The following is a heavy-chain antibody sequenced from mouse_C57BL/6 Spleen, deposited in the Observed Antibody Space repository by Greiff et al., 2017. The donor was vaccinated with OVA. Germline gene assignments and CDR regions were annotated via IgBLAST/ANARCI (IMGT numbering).Heavy chain of an antibody. V-gene: IGHV5-9*01. CDR3: ASLDYYGGSLYWYYEV. D-gene: IGHD1-1*01. CDR2: ISGGGGNT. J-gene: IGHJ1*03. CDR1: GFTFSSYT. Sequence: EVKLMESGGGLVKPGGSLKLSCAASGFTFSSYTMSWVRQTPEKRLEWVATISGGGGNTYYPDSVKGRFTISRDNAKNTLYLQMSSLRSEDTALYYCASLDYYGGSLYWYYEVWGTGATVTVAT.